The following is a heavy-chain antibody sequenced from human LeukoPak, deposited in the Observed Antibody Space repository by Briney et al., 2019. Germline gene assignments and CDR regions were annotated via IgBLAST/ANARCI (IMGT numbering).Heavy chain of an antibody. Sequence: ASVKVSCKASGYTFTSYGISWVRQAPGQGLDWMGWISAYNGNTNYAQKLQGRVTMTTDTSTSTAYMELRSLRSDDTAVYYCARAPGVGATVYYYYMDVWGKGTTVTVSS. CDR3: ARAPGVGATVYYYYMDV. CDR2: ISAYNGNT. CDR1: GYTFTSYG. V-gene: IGHV1-18*01. D-gene: IGHD1-26*01. J-gene: IGHJ6*03.